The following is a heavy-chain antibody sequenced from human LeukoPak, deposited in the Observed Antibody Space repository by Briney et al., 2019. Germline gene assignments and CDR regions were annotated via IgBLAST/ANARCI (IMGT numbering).Heavy chain of an antibody. Sequence: SETLSLTCTVSGYSISSGYLWGWIRQPPGKGLEWIGSIDGSGSSYYNPSLKSRVTMSVDTSKNQFSLKLSSVTAADTAVYYCVMIVADAFDIWGQGTMVTVSS. CDR2: IDGSGSS. J-gene: IGHJ3*02. CDR3: VMIVADAFDI. CDR1: GYSISSGYL. D-gene: IGHD3-22*01. V-gene: IGHV4-38-2*02.